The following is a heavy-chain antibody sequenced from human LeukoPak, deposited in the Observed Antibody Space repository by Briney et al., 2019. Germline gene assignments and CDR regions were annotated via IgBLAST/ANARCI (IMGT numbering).Heavy chain of an antibody. CDR2: IWYDGSNK. V-gene: IGHV3-33*01. Sequence: PGGSLTLSCAASGFTFSSCGMHWVRQAPGKGLEWVAVIWYDGSNKYYADSVKGRFTISRDNSKNTLYLQMNSLRAEDTAVYYCARWGYGTYSYYYDSSGYKYFDYWGQGTLVSVSS. CDR1: GFTFSSCG. D-gene: IGHD3-22*01. J-gene: IGHJ4*02. CDR3: ARWGYGTYSYYYDSSGYKYFDY.